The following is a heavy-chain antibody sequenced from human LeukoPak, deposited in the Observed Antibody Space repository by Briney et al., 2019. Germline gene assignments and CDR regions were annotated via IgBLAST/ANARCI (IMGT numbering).Heavy chain of an antibody. Sequence: GGSLRLSCAASGFIFSSYSMNWVRQAPGRGLEWVSYINGDGTSIYYADSLKGRFTISRDNAKRSVYLQMTSLGVEDTAVYFCASGSLGSSSSTDCCPLDYWGQGTLVTVSS. D-gene: IGHD6-6*01. V-gene: IGHV3-48*01. J-gene: IGHJ4*02. CDR3: ASGSLGSSSSTDCCPLDY. CDR1: GFIFSSYS. CDR2: INGDGTSI.